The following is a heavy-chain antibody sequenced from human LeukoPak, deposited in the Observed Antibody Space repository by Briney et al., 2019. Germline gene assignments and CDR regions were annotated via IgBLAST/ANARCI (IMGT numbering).Heavy chain of an antibody. V-gene: IGHV3-21*01. CDR3: ARVGILTGYYIFDY. J-gene: IGHJ4*02. Sequence: GGSLRLSCAASGLTFSSYAMSWVRQAPGKGLEWVSSISSSSSYIYYADSVKGRFTISRDNAKNSLYLQMNSLRAEDTAVYYCARVGILTGYYIFDYWGQGTLVTVSS. D-gene: IGHD3-9*01. CDR2: ISSSSSYI. CDR1: GLTFSSYA.